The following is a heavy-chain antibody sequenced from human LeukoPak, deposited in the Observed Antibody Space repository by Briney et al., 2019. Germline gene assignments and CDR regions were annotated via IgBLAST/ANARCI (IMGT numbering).Heavy chain of an antibody. CDR1: GGSISSSSYY. Sequence: SETLSLTCTVSGGSISSSSYYWGWIRQPPGKGLAWIGSISYSGSTYYNPSFKSRVTISVDTSKNQFSLKLSSVSAADTAFYYCARRITGTTSDSFDYWGQGTLVTVSS. CDR3: ARRITGTTSDSFDY. D-gene: IGHD1-20*01. J-gene: IGHJ4*02. V-gene: IGHV4-39*01. CDR2: ISYSGST.